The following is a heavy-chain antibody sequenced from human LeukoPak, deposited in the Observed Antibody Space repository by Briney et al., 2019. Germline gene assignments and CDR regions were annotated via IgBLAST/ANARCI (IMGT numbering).Heavy chain of an antibody. CDR1: GGSISSSSYY. CDR2: IYYSGST. Sequence: SETLSLTCTVSGGSISSSSYYWGWIRQPPGKGLEWIGSIYYSGSTYYNPSLKSRVTISLDTSNNQFSLGLSSVTAADTAVYYCARDFCSGGSCYSYFHYWGQGTLVTVSS. CDR3: ARDFCSGGSCYSYFHY. D-gene: IGHD2-15*01. V-gene: IGHV4-39*07. J-gene: IGHJ4*02.